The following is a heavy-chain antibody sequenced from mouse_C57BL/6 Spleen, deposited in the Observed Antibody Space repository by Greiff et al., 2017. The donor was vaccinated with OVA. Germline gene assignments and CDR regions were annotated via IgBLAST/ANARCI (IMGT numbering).Heavy chain of an antibody. D-gene: IGHD1-1*01. V-gene: IGHV1-19*01. CDR2: INPYNGGT. CDR1: GYTFTDYY. J-gene: IGHJ2*01. CDR3: ARSGTTVVEGYYFDY. Sequence: VQLQQSGPVLVKPGASVKMSCKASGYTFTDYYMNWVKQSHGKSLEWIGVINPYNGGTSYNQKFKGKATLTVDKSSSTAYMELNSLTSEDSAVYYCARSGTTVVEGYYFDYWGQGTTLTVSS.